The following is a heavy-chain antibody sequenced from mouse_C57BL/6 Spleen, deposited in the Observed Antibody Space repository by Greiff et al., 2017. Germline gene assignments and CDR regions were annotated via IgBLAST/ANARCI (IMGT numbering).Heavy chain of an antibody. V-gene: IGHV5-17*01. D-gene: IGHD4-1*01. Sequence: DVKLVESGGGLVKPGGSLKLSCAASGFTFSDYGMHWVRQAPEKGLEWVAYISSGSSTIYYEDTVKGRFTISRDNAKNTLFLQMTSLRSEDTAMYYCARDWAFDYWGQGTTLTVSS. J-gene: IGHJ2*01. CDR1: GFTFSDYG. CDR3: ARDWAFDY. CDR2: ISSGSSTI.